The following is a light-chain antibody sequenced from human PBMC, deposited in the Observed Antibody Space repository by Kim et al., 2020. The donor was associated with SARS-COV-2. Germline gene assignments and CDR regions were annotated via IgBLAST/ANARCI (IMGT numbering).Light chain of an antibody. CDR2: DAS. CDR1: QSVSSN. CDR3: HHRSNWARGA. V-gene: IGKV3-11*01. Sequence: PGDEAAPSSWGSQSVSSNYAGYQQKPGQPPRHLIYDASGRATGVPARFRGSGDGTEFTLTIDSLEPEDFVVYYCHHRSNWARGAFGQGTRLEIK. J-gene: IGKJ5*01.